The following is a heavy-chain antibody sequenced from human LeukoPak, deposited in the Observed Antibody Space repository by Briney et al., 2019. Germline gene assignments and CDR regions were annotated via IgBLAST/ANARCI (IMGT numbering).Heavy chain of an antibody. Sequence: GGSLRLPCAASGFTFSSYAMHWVRQAPGKGLEWVAVISYDGSNKYYADSVKGRFTISRDNSKNTLYLQMNSLRAEDTAVYYCAREAGYSVEVYFDYWGQGTLVTVSS. CDR3: AREAGYSVEVYFDY. V-gene: IGHV3-30-3*01. J-gene: IGHJ4*02. CDR1: GFTFSSYA. D-gene: IGHD6-13*01. CDR2: ISYDGSNK.